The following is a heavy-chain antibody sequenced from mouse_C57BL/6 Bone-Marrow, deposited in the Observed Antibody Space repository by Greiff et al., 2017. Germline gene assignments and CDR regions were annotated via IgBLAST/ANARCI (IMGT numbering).Heavy chain of an antibody. V-gene: IGHV8-8*01. CDR1: GFSLSTFGMG. Sequence: QVTLKVSGPGILQPSQTLSLTCSFSGFSLSTFGMGVGWIRQPSGKGLEWLAHIWWDEDKYHNPALKSRLTIYKDTSKNQVFLMIANVDTADTATYYCARIADGSPYYYAMDYWGQGTSVTVSS. CDR3: ARIADGSPYYYAMDY. D-gene: IGHD1-1*01. J-gene: IGHJ4*01. CDR2: IWWDEDK.